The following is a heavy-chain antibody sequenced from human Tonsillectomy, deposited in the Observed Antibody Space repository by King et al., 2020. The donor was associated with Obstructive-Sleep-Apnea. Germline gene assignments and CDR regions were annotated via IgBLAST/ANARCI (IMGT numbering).Heavy chain of an antibody. J-gene: IGHJ4*02. CDR3: ASLGYCSSTSCYSRFDY. CDR2: ISISSSYI. D-gene: IGHD2-2*01. CDR1: GFTFSSYS. V-gene: IGHV3-21*01. Sequence: VQLVESGGGLVKPGGSLRLSCAASGFTFSSYSMNWVRQAPGKGLEWVSSISISSSYIYYADSVKGPFPNSRDNAKNSLSLQMNSLRAEDTAVYYCASLGYCSSTSCYSRFDYWGQGTLVTVSS.